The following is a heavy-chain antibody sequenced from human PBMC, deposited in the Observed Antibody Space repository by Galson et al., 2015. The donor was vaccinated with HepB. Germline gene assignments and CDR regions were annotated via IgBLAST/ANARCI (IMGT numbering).Heavy chain of an antibody. D-gene: IGHD2-2*01. CDR3: ARGVPAAN. J-gene: IGHJ4*02. CDR2: ISYDGSNK. V-gene: IGHV3-30*04. CDR1: GFTFSSYA. Sequence: SLRLSCAASGFTFSSYAMHWVRQAPGKGLEWVAVISYDGSNKYYADSVKGRFTISRDNSKNTLYLQMNSLRAEDTAVYYCARGVPAANWGQGTLVTVSS.